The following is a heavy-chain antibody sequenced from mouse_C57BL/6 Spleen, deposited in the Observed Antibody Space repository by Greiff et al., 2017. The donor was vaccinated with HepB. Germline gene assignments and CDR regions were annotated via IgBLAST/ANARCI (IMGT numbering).Heavy chain of an antibody. D-gene: IGHD4-1*02. CDR3: VNCDKGYAMDY. Sequence: QVQLQQSGPELVKPGASVKISCKASGYAFSSSWMNWVKQRPGKGLEWIGRIYPGDGDTNYNGKFKGKATLTADKSSSTAYMQLSSLTSEDSAVYFCVNCDKGYAMDYWGQGTSVTVSS. CDR1: GYAFSSSW. V-gene: IGHV1-82*01. J-gene: IGHJ4*01. CDR2: IYPGDGDT.